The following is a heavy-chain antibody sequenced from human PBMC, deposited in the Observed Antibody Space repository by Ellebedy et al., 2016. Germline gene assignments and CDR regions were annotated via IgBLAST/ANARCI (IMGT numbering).Heavy chain of an antibody. Sequence: GGSLRLSCAASGFTFSSYSMNWVRQAPGKGLEWVSYISSSSSTIYYADSVKGRFTISRDNAKNSLYLQMNSLRDEDTAVYYCARDYYDKGGYWGGDYWGQGTLVTVSS. CDR1: GFTFSSYS. D-gene: IGHD3-10*01. J-gene: IGHJ4*02. V-gene: IGHV3-48*02. CDR2: ISSSSSTI. CDR3: ARDYYDKGGYWGGDY.